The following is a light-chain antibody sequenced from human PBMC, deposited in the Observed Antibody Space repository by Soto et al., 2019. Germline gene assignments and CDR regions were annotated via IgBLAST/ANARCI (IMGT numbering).Light chain of an antibody. Sequence: QSALTQPPSPSGSPGQQAPIPSPETGIAVGRYNYVSWYKQHPGKAPKLMIYEVNKRPSGVPDRFSGSKSGNTASLTVSGLQAEDEADYYCSSYAGSNNFVFGTGTKLTVL. CDR3: SSYAGSNNFV. CDR2: EVN. J-gene: IGLJ1*01. CDR1: GIAVGRYNY. V-gene: IGLV2-8*01.